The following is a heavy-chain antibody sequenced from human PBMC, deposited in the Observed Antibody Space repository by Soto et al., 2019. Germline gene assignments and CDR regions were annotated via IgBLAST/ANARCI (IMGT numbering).Heavy chain of an antibody. J-gene: IGHJ4*02. CDR3: AHRVLLTVVGLVTTTAIYFDF. Sequence: QITLNESGPTQVKPRQTLTLTCTFSGFSLTTSGVGVGWIRQSPGKAPEWLALIYWDDDKRYSPSLKSRLTITKDTAKNQLVLTMADLDPADTATYYCAHRVLLTVVGLVTTTAIYFDFLVQGTPVAVSS. V-gene: IGHV2-5*02. CDR2: IYWDDDK. D-gene: IGHD3-3*01. CDR1: GFSLTTSGVG.